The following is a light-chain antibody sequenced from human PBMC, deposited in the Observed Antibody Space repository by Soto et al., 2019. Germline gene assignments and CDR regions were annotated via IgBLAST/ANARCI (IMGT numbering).Light chain of an antibody. J-gene: IGKJ5*01. Sequence: EILMTQSPSTLAVSPGERATLSCRASQSVSSNLAWYQQKPGQAPRLFIYGASTRATGIPARFSGSGSGTEFTLTISSLQYEDFAVYYCQQYNNWHAITFGQGTRLEIK. CDR1: QSVSSN. CDR3: QQYNNWHAIT. CDR2: GAS. V-gene: IGKV3D-15*01.